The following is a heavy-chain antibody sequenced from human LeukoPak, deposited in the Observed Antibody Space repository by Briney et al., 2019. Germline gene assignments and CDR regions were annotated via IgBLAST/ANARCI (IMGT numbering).Heavy chain of an antibody. V-gene: IGHV4-59*08. CDR1: GGSISNYY. CDR2: IYYSGST. J-gene: IGHJ4*02. Sequence: SETLSLTCTVSGGSISNYYWSWIRQPPGKGLEWIGYIYYSGSTNYNPSLMSRVTISVDTSKNQFSLKLSSVTAADTAVYYCAGQGVAAAGTSRFDYWGQGTLVTVSS. D-gene: IGHD6-13*01. CDR3: AGQGVAAAGTSRFDY.